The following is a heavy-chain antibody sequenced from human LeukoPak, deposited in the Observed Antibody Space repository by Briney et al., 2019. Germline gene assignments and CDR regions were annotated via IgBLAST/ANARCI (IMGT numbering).Heavy chain of an antibody. D-gene: IGHD1-26*01. CDR1: GYSFTGYY. J-gene: IGHJ4*02. CDR2: INPNSGGT. CDR3: ARVLEVGAKFDY. Sequence: GASVKVFCKASGYSFTGYYMHWVRQAPGQGLELMGWINPNSGGTNYAQKFQGRVTMTRDTSISTAYMELSRLRSDDTAVYYCARVLEVGAKFDYWGQGTLVTVSS. V-gene: IGHV1-2*02.